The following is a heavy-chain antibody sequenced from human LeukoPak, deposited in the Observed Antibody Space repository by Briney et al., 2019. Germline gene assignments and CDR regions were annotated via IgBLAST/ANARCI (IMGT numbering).Heavy chain of an antibody. J-gene: IGHJ4*02. D-gene: IGHD4-23*01. Sequence: PSETLSLTCTVSGGSISSYYWSWIRQPPGKGLEWIGYISYSGSTNYNPSLKSRVTISVETSKNQFSLKLSSVTAADTAVYYCATNPTVMTPWYFDYWGQGTLVTVSS. CDR3: ATNPTVMTPWYFDY. CDR1: GGSISSYY. V-gene: IGHV4-59*01. CDR2: ISYSGST.